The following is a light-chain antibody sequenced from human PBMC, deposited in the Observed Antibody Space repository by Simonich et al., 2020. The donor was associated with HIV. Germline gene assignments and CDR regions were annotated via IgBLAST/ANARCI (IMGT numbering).Light chain of an antibody. J-gene: IGKJ2*01. V-gene: IGKV3-15*01. CDR3: QQYNYWYT. CDR2: GAS. Sequence: EIVMTQSPATLSVSPGERVTLSCRASKSISSNLTGYQQKTGQGPRLLIYGASTRATGVPARFTGSGSGTEFTLTVSSLQSEDFAVYFCQQYNYWYTFGQGTKLEIK. CDR1: KSISSN.